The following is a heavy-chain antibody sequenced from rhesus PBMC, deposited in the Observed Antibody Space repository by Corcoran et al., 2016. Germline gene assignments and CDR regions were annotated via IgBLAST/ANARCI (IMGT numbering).Heavy chain of an antibody. CDR1: GGSLGSSC. J-gene: IGHJ4*01. D-gene: IGHD6-19*01. CDR3: ATDLDRSISAP. V-gene: IGHV4-169*01. Sequence: QLQLQESGPRLVKPSETLSVTCAVSGGSLGSSCWSWIRQAPGRGLEWIGQSYGSGSIIHFNLSCKFGGTPSVDTSKIQLSLNLSSVTTADTAVYYVATDLDRSISAPGGLGVLVTVS. CDR2: SYGSGSII.